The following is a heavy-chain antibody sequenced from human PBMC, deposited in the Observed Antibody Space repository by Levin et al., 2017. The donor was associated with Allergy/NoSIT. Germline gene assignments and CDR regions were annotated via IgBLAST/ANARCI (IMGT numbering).Heavy chain of an antibody. D-gene: IGHD3-10*01. CDR2: IYPGDSDT. CDR1: GYSFTIYW. J-gene: IGHJ4*02. CDR3: ARGMLRGQFNFDY. Sequence: GESLKISCKGSGYSFTIYWIGWVRQMPGKGLEWMGIIYPGDSDTRYSPPFQGQVTISADKSISTAYLQWSSLKASDTAIYYCARGMLRGQFNFDYWGQGTLVTVSS. V-gene: IGHV5-51*01.